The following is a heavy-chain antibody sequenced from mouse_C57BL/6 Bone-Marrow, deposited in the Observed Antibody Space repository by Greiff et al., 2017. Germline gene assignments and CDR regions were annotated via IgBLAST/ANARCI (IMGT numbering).Heavy chain of an antibody. V-gene: IGHV5-6*01. Sequence: VKLMESGGDLVKPGGSLKLSCAASGFTFSSYGMSWVRQTPDQRLEWVATISSGGSYTYYPDSVKGRFTISRDNAKNTLYLQMSSLKSEDTAMYYCARTTVVADWYFDVWGTGTTVTVSS. CDR3: ARTTVVADWYFDV. J-gene: IGHJ1*03. D-gene: IGHD1-1*01. CDR2: ISSGGSYT. CDR1: GFTFSSYG.